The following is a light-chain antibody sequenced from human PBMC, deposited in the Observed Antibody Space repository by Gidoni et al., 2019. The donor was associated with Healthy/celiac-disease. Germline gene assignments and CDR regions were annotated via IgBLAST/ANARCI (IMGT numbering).Light chain of an antibody. CDR2: KAS. CDR3: QQYNSYPYT. Sequence: DLKMTQSPSTLSASVGERVTITCRASQSISSWLAWYQQKPGKAPKLLIYKASSLESGVPSRFSGSGSGTEFTLTISSLQPDDFATYYCQQYNSYPYTFGQGTKLEIK. J-gene: IGKJ2*01. V-gene: IGKV1-5*03. CDR1: QSISSW.